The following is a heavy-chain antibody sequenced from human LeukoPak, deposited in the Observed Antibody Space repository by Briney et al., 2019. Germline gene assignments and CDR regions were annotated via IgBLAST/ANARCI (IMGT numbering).Heavy chain of an antibody. Sequence: PSETLSLTCAVYGGSFSNYYWSWIRRPPGKGLEWIGEINHSGSTNYNPSLKSRVTISVDTSKNQFSLKLSSVTAADTAVYFCARYYYYYMDAWGKGTTVAVSS. CDR3: ARYYYYYMDA. CDR2: INHSGST. CDR1: GGSFSNYY. J-gene: IGHJ6*03. V-gene: IGHV4-34*01.